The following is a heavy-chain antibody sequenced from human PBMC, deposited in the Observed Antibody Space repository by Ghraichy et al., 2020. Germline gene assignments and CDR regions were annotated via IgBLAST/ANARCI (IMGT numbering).Heavy chain of an antibody. J-gene: IGHJ4*02. CDR3: ARDIPTYCSGDSCYNDY. D-gene: IGHD2-15*01. CDR1: DYSITRGYY. CDR2: IYHNGNT. V-gene: IGHV4-38-2*02. Sequence: SETLSLTCTVSDYSITRGYYWGWIRQPPGKGLEWIASIYHNGNTFYNPSLKSRVTISVDTSKNQFSLKLTSVTAADQAVYYCARDIPTYCSGDSCYNDYWGQVTLVTVSS.